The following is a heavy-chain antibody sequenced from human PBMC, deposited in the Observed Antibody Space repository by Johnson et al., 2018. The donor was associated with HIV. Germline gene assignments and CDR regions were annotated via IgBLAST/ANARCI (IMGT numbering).Heavy chain of an antibody. CDR2: IYSAGTT. D-gene: IGHD4-17*01. Sequence: VQLVESGGGLVQPGRSLRLSCVASGFTVRKGLEWVSVIYSAGTTYYVDSVKGRFTISRDNSKNTLYLQMNSLRAEDTAVYYCARPSVMTTLTTTPWAFNIWGQGTMVTVSS. J-gene: IGHJ3*02. CDR3: ARPSVMTTLTTTPWAFNI. CDR1: GFTV. V-gene: IGHV3-66*02.